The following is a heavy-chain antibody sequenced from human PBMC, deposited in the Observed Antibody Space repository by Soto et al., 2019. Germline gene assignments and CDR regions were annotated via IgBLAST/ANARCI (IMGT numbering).Heavy chain of an antibody. CDR3: ARVGAAAAPGYFDY. D-gene: IGHD6-13*01. V-gene: IGHV4-59*01. CDR2: IFNSGST. CDR1: GGSISSYY. Sequence: QVQLQESGPGLVKPSETLSLTCTVSGGSISSYYWSWIRQPPGKGLEWIGNIFNSGSTNYNPSLKSRVTISVDTSKNQFSLRVRSVTAADTAVYYCARVGAAAAPGYFDYWGQGTRVTVSS. J-gene: IGHJ4*02.